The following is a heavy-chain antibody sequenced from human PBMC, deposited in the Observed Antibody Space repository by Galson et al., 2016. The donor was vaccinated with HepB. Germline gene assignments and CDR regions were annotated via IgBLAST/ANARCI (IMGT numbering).Heavy chain of an antibody. CDR2: ISSRGGSAI. CDR3: AKEHHFGSGSYFDN. J-gene: IGHJ4*02. D-gene: IGHD3-10*01. V-gene: IGHV3-11*01. Sequence: SLRLSCAASGFTFSESYMTWIRQSPGKGLEWVSSISSRGGSAIHYADSVKGRFTISRDNAKNSLFLQMNSLRAEDTAVYYCAKEHHFGSGSYFDNWGRGTLVTVSS. CDR1: GFTFSESY.